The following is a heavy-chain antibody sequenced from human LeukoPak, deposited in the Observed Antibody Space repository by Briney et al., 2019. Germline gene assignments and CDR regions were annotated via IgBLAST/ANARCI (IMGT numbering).Heavy chain of an antibody. Sequence: ASVKVSCKASGYTFTNYAISWVRQAPGQGLEWMGWISAYNGYTTYAQKFQGRVTLTTDTSTSTVYMDLGSLRSDDTAVYYCAREVVRCSRGWPDYWGPGTLVTVSS. V-gene: IGHV1-18*01. CDR2: ISAYNGYT. CDR1: GYTFTNYA. D-gene: IGHD6-19*01. J-gene: IGHJ4*02. CDR3: AREVVRCSRGWPDY.